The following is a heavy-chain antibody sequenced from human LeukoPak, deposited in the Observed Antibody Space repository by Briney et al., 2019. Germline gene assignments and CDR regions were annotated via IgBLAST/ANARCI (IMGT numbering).Heavy chain of an antibody. J-gene: IGHJ4*02. CDR2: ISGSSGTI. D-gene: IGHD4-23*01. V-gene: IGHV3-48*01. CDR1: GFSCSDYD. CDR3: VGFGVYGGL. Sequence: PGGSLRLSCAASGFSCSDYDMHWVRQGKGKGLDWVAYISGSSGTIHYADSVRGRFSISRDNVQQSLYLQMNSLRAEDTAVYYCVGFGVYGGLWGQGTVVTVSP.